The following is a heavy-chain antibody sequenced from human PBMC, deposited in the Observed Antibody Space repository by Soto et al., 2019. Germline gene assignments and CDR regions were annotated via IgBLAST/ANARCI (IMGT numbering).Heavy chain of an antibody. CDR1: GFTFSSYD. CDR3: AKALPYGSGSYDY. CDR2: ISGVGDST. D-gene: IGHD3-10*01. Sequence: PVGSLRLSCAASGFTFSSYDMSWVRQAPGKGLEWVSAISGVGDSTYYADSVKGRSTISRDNSKNTLYLQMNSLRAEDTAVYYCAKALPYGSGSYDYWGQGTLVTVSS. J-gene: IGHJ4*02. V-gene: IGHV3-23*01.